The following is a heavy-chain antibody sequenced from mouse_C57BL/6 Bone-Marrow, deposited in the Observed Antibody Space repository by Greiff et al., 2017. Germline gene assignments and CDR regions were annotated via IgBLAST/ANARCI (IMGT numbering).Heavy chain of an antibody. CDR1: GYTFTSYW. D-gene: IGHD2-4*01. CDR2: IYPGSGST. V-gene: IGHV1-55*01. J-gene: IGHJ2*01. Sequence: VQLQQPGAELVKPGASVKMSCKASGYTFTSYWITWVKQRPGQGLEWIGDIYPGSGSTNYNEKFKSKATLTVDTSSSLAYMQLSSLTSEDSAVYYCARDDYDGGYFDYWGQGTTLTVSS. CDR3: ARDDYDGGYFDY.